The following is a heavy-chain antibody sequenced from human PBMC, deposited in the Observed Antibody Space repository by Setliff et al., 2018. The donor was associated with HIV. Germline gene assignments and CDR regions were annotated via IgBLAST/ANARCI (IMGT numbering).Heavy chain of an antibody. D-gene: IGHD1-26*01. J-gene: IGHJ4*02. CDR3: AKDGEWEQWPTHYFDY. CDR2: INDDGRGI. V-gene: IGHV3-74*01. CDR1: GFPFSKYW. Sequence: GGSLRLSCAASGFPFSKYWMHWVRQAPGQGLVWVARINDDGRGISYADSVKGRFTTSRDNSKNTLYLQMKSLRAEDTAVYYCAKDGEWEQWPTHYFDYWGQGTLVTVSS.